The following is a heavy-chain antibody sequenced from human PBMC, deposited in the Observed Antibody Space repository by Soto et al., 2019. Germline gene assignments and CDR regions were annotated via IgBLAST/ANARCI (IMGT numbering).Heavy chain of an antibody. CDR1: GYTFTGYY. CDR3: ARVLGSGQGYGAAFDI. V-gene: IGHV1-2*04. D-gene: IGHD2-15*01. CDR2: INPNSGGT. Sequence: ASVKVSCKASGYTFTGYYMHWVRQAPGQGLEWMGWINPNSGGTNYAQKFQGWVTMTRDTSISTAYMELSRLRSDDTAVYYCARVLGSGQGYGAAFDIWGQGTMVTGSS. J-gene: IGHJ3*02.